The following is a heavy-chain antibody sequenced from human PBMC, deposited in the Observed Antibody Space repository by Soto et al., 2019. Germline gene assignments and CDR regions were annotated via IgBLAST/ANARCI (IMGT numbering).Heavy chain of an antibody. J-gene: IGHJ4*02. CDR2: ISAYNGNT. V-gene: IGHV1-18*01. CDR3: ARDASLPYYDILTGYYPAYFDY. CDR1: GYTFTSYG. D-gene: IGHD3-9*01. Sequence: KKTDAKVNVYCKASGYTFTSYGISWVRQAPGQGLEWMGWISAYNGNTNYAQKLQGRVTMTTDTSTSTAYMELRSLRSDDTAVYYCARDASLPYYDILTGYYPAYFDYWGQGTLVTVSS.